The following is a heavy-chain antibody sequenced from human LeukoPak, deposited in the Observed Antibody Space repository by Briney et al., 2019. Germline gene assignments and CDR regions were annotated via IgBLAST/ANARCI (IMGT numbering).Heavy chain of an antibody. CDR3: ARDRSWFDP. J-gene: IGHJ5*02. V-gene: IGHV3-66*01. CDR1: RXIVSSNY. Sequence: SGGSLRLSCAASRXIVSSNYMSWVRQAPGKGLEWVSVIYSGGSTYYADSVKGRFTISRDNSKNTLYLQMNSLRAEDTAVYYCARDRSWFDPWGQGTLVTVSS. CDR2: IYSGGST.